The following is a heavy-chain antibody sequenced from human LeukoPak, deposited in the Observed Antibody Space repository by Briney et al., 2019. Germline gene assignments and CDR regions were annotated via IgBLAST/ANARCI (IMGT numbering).Heavy chain of an antibody. CDR3: TRVGYIDEGIDY. J-gene: IGHJ4*02. CDR1: GFTFSSYW. Sequence: GGSLRLSCVASGFTFSSYWLTWVRQAPGKGLEWVANIKQDGSKKSYVDSVKGRFTISRDNAKNSLYLQMNSLRAEDTAIYYCTRVGYIDEGIDYWGQGTLVTVSS. D-gene: IGHD5-24*01. V-gene: IGHV3-7*04. CDR2: IKQDGSKK.